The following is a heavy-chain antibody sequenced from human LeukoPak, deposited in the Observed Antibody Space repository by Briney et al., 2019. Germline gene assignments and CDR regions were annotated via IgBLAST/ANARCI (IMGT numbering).Heavy chain of an antibody. CDR3: ARDPPSPMVRDAGMDV. J-gene: IGHJ6*02. V-gene: IGHV3-21*04. CDR2: ISSSSSSI. CDR1: GFTFSSYS. D-gene: IGHD3-10*01. Sequence: GGSLRLSCAASGFTFSSYSMNWVRQAPGKGLEWVSSISSSSSSIYYADSVKGRFTISRDNAKNSLYLQMNSLRAEDTAVYYCARDPPSPMVRDAGMDVWGQGTTVAVSS.